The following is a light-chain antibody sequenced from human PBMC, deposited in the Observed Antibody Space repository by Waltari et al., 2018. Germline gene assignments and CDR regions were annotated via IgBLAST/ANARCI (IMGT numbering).Light chain of an antibody. CDR2: KDK. CDR3: QSADTSIANVV. Sequence: SFVLTQPPSVSVSPGQTARITCSGEALSSKYCYWYQQRPGQAPLLLIFKDKERPSGIPERFSGSSSGTTVTLTITSVQAEDEADYFCQSADTSIANVVFGGGTKLTVL. CDR1: ALSSKY. V-gene: IGLV3-25*03. J-gene: IGLJ3*02.